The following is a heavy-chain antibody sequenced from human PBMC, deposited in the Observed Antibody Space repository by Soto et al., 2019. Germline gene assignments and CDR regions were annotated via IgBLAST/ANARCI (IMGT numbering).Heavy chain of an antibody. V-gene: IGHV3-33*01. CDR1: GFTVSSCG. CDR3: ARTYKPIVVASYYYYGMDV. D-gene: IGHD3-22*01. J-gene: IGHJ6*02. CDR2: VWYDGSKK. Sequence: GGSLRLSCAASGFTVSSCGMHWVCQAPGKGLERVAVVWYDGSKKYYADSVTARFTISRDNSKNTLYLKMTSLTAEDTAVYYCARTYKPIVVASYYYYGMDVWGQGPTVTAPS.